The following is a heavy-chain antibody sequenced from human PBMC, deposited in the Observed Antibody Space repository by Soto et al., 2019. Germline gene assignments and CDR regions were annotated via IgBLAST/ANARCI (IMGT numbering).Heavy chain of an antibody. Sequence: QVQLVHSGAEVKKPGSSLRVSCKASGDTFNFYTINWVRQAPGLGLEWLGRIIPYLSVSNYAQKFQGRVTITADKSTNTAYMELRSLRSEDTAMYYCATSFGSGYRAFDYWGQGALVTVSS. V-gene: IGHV1-69*02. J-gene: IGHJ4*02. CDR3: ATSFGSGYRAFDY. D-gene: IGHD3-3*01. CDR1: GDTFNFYT. CDR2: IIPYLSVS.